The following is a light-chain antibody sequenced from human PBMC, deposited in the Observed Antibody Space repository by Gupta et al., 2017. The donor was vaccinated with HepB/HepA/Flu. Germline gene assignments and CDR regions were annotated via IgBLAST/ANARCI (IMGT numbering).Light chain of an antibody. CDR2: EVS. V-gene: IGLV2-14*01. Sequence: QSALTQPASVSGSPGQSTTISCTGTSSDVGNYNYVSWYQQHPDKAPKLMIYEVSNRPSGVSNRFSGSKSGNTASLTISGLQAEDEADYYCSSYTSSTTWVFGGGTKLTVL. CDR1: SSDVGNYNY. CDR3: SSYTSSTTWV. J-gene: IGLJ3*02.